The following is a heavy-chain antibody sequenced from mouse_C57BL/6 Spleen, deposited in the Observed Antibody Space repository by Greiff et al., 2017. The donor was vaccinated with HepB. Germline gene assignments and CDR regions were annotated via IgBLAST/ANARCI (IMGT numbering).Heavy chain of an antibody. Sequence: EVQLQESGPELVKPGASVKISCKASGYSFTDYNMNWVKQSNGKSLEWIGVINPNYGTTSYNQKFKGKATLTVDQSSSTAYMQLNSLTSEDSAVYYCVLYYYGSSLFAYWGQGTLVTVSA. D-gene: IGHD1-1*01. CDR3: VLYYYGSSLFAY. CDR2: INPNYGTT. V-gene: IGHV1-39*01. CDR1: GYSFTDYN. J-gene: IGHJ3*01.